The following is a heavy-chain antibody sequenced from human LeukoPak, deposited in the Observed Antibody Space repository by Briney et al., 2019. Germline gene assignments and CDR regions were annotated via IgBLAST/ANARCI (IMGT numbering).Heavy chain of an antibody. CDR3: ARAGDIVVVAVTGAGYYYMDV. Sequence: ASVKVSCTASGYTFTSYGISWVRQAPGQGLEWMGWISAYNGNTNYAQKLQGRVTMTTDTSTSTAYMELRSLRSDDTAVYYCARAGDIVVVAVTGAGYYYMDVWGKGTTVTVSS. D-gene: IGHD2-2*01. CDR1: GYTFTSYG. J-gene: IGHJ6*03. CDR2: ISAYNGNT. V-gene: IGHV1-18*01.